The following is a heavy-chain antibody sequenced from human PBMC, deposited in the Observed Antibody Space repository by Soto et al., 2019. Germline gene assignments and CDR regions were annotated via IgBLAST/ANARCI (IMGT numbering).Heavy chain of an antibody. D-gene: IGHD2-15*01. V-gene: IGHV1-18*04. CDR3: ARGCSGGSCYYHFDY. CDR1: GYIFNYYG. CDR2: ISAHNGDT. Sequence: ASVKVSCKASGYIFNYYGISLVRQARGEGLEWLGWISAHNGDTKYAEKVQDRVTLTTDTSTPTAYMELRSLRSDDTAVYYCARGCSGGSCYYHFDYWGQGTLVTVS. J-gene: IGHJ4*02.